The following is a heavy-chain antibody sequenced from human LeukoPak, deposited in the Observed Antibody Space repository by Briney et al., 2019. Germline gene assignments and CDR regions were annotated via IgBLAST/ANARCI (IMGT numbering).Heavy chain of an antibody. D-gene: IGHD3-10*01. CDR2: IGTAGDT. CDR1: GFTFSSYD. CDR3: ARGAIASGARGVIEYNWFDP. Sequence: PGGSLRLSCAASGFTFSSYDMHWVRQATGKGLEWVSAIGTAGDTYYPGSVKGRFTISRENAKNSLYLQMNSLRAEDTAVYYCARGAIASGARGVIEYNWFDPWGQGTLVTVSS. J-gene: IGHJ5*02. V-gene: IGHV3-13*01.